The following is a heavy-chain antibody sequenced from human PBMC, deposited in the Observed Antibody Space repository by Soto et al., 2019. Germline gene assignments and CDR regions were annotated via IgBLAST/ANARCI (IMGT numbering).Heavy chain of an antibody. D-gene: IGHD5-18*01. CDR1: GFTVSSNY. J-gene: IGHJ4*02. V-gene: IGHV3-66*04. CDR2: IYSGGSA. Sequence: EVQLVESGGGLVQPGGSLRLSCAASGFTVSSNYMSWVRQAPGKGLEWVSVIYSGGSAYYADSVKGRFTISRDNSKNTLDLHMNRRRAEDTAVYYCARHGYSNGGGYFDYWGQGTLVTVSS. CDR3: ARHGYSNGGGYFDY.